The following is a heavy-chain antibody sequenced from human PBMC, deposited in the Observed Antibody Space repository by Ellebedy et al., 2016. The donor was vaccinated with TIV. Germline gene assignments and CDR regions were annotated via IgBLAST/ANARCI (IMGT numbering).Heavy chain of an antibody. CDR3: ATSMGRGGDDY. D-gene: IGHD3-10*01. Sequence: GESLKISCAASGFAFSSNWMSWVRHAPGRGLECVANIKTDGSEKYYVDSVKGRFTISRDNAKNSLYLQMNSLRDEDTAIYYCATSMGRGGDDYWGQGSLVTVSS. CDR1: GFAFSSNW. V-gene: IGHV3-7*01. J-gene: IGHJ4*01. CDR2: IKTDGSEK.